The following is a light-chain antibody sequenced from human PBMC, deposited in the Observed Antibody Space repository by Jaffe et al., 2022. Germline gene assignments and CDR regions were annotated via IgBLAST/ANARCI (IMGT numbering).Light chain of an antibody. CDR1: QTISSS. Sequence: DIQMTQSPSTLSAYVGDRVTITCRASQTISSSLAWYQQKPGRAPKLLIQKASTLQSGVPLRFSGSRSGTEFTLTINSLQPDDFATYYCQQYNSHSRTFGQGTKVEIK. CDR3: QQYNSHSRT. J-gene: IGKJ1*01. V-gene: IGKV1-5*03. CDR2: KAS.